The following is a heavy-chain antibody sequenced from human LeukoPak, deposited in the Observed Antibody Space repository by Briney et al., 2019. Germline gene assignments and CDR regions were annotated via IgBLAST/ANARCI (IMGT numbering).Heavy chain of an antibody. J-gene: IGHJ3*02. CDR1: GYSISCGYY. CDR2: IYHSGST. V-gene: IGHV4-38-2*02. Sequence: SETLSLTCTVSGYSISCGYYWGWIRQPPGRGLEWIGSIYHSGSTYYNPSLKSRVTISVDTSKNQFSLKLSSVTAADTAVYYCARDRRYYYDSSGHPQAFDIWGQGTMVTVSS. CDR3: ARDRRYYYDSSGHPQAFDI. D-gene: IGHD3-22*01.